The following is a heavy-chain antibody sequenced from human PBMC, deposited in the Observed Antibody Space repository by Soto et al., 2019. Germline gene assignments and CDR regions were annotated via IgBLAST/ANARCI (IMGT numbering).Heavy chain of an antibody. CDR1: GGSFSGYY. J-gene: IGHJ2*01. Sequence: QVQLQQWGAGPLRPLETLSLTCGVSGGSFSGYYWAWIRQSPGKGLEWIGEINDRGSINYKPSLKSRVSMSVDTSKTHYSLKLRSVTAAVTAVYYCARESHDILTGPPWVWYFDLWGRGTLVTVSS. CDR3: ARESHDILTGPPWVWYFDL. V-gene: IGHV4-34*01. CDR2: INDRGSI. D-gene: IGHD3-9*01.